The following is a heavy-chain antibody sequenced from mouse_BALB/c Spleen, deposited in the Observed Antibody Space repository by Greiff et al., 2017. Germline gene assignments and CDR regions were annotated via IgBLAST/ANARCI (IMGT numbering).Heavy chain of an antibody. V-gene: IGHV7-3*02. CDR3: ARDLSMRGFAY. J-gene: IGHJ3*01. CDR1: GFTFTDYY. Sequence: EVKLVESGGGLVQPGGSLRLSCATSGFTFTDYYMSWVRQPPGKALEWLGFIRNKANGYTTEYSASVKGRFTISRDNSQSILYLQMNTLRAEDSATYYCARDLSMRGFAYWGQGTLVTVSA. CDR2: IRNKANGYTT. D-gene: IGHD2-3*01.